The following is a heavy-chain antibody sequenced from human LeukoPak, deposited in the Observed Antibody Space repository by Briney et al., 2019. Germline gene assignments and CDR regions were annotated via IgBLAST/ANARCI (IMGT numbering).Heavy chain of an antibody. CDR1: GGSIRTGGSVSSYY. CDR2: IDYSGGT. CDR3: ARGRRSSGRHDAFDI. D-gene: IGHD1-26*01. Sequence: SETLSLTCTVSGGSIRTGGSVSSYYWNWIRQPPGKGLEWIGYIDYSGGTNYNPSLKSRVTISLDRSKIQFSVKLSSVTTADTAVYYCARGRRSSGRHDAFDIWGQGTMVTVSS. J-gene: IGHJ3*02. V-gene: IGHV4-61*01.